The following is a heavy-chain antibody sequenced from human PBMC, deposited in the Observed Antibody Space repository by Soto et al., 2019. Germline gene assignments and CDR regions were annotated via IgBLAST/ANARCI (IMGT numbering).Heavy chain of an antibody. J-gene: IGHJ4*02. V-gene: IGHV3-23*01. CDR1: GFTFSSYA. Sequence: GGSLRLSCAASGFTFSSYAMSWVRQAPGKGLEWVSGISVSGANKYYADAVKGRFTISRDNSKNTLYLQMNNLRAEGTAVYYCADGGEWSFNFVYWGQGTQVTVSS. D-gene: IGHD3-3*01. CDR3: ADGGEWSFNFVY. CDR2: ISVSGANK.